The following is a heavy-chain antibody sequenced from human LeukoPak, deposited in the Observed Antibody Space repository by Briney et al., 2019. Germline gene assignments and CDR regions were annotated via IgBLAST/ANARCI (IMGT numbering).Heavy chain of an antibody. CDR2: INSDGSST. CDR1: GFTFSSYW. CDR3: ARDRVVPAASSNVVFDI. Sequence: GGSLRLSWAASGFTFSSYWMHWVRQAPGKGLVWVSRINSDGSSTSYADSVKGRFTISRDNAKNTLYLQMNSLRAEDTAVYYCARDRVVPAASSNVVFDIWGQGTMVTVSS. V-gene: IGHV3-74*01. D-gene: IGHD2-2*01. J-gene: IGHJ3*02.